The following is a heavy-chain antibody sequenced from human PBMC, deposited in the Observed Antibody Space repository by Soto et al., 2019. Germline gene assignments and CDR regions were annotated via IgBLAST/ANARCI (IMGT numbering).Heavy chain of an antibody. J-gene: IGHJ4*02. Sequence: PSETLSLTCAVYGGSFSGYYWNWIRQPPGKGLEWIGEINHSGSTNYNPSLKSRVTISVDTSKNQFSLKLSSVTAADTAVYYCVMVVVGALYGEYWGQGTLVTGSS. CDR1: GGSFSGYY. V-gene: IGHV4-34*01. CDR2: INHSGST. D-gene: IGHD2-15*01. CDR3: VMVVVGALYGEY.